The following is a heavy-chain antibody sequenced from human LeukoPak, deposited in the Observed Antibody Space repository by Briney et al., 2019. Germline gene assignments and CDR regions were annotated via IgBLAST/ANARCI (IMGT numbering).Heavy chain of an antibody. J-gene: IGHJ5*02. Sequence: SETLSLTCTVSGGSISSSSYYWDWIRQPPGKGLEWIGNLYDSGSTHYNPSLRSRVTISVDTSKNQFSLKLSSVTAADTAVYYCARDTFRSYSNNWFDPWGQGTLVTVSS. CDR1: GGSISSSSYY. CDR2: LYDSGST. D-gene: IGHD3-10*01. CDR3: ARDTFRSYSNNWFDP. V-gene: IGHV4-39*02.